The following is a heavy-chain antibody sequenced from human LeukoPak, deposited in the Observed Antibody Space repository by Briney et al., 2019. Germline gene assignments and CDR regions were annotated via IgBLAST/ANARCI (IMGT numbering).Heavy chain of an antibody. CDR3: AGLSAVGGAAAGIYYYYYGMDV. CDR2: IYYSGST. V-gene: IGHV4-59*08. J-gene: IGHJ6*02. Sequence: SETLSLTCTVSGGSISSYYWSWIRQPPGKGLEWIGYIYYSGSTNYNPSLKSRVTISVDTSKNQFSLKLSSVTAADTAVYYCAGLSAVGGAAAGIYYYYYGMDVWGQGTTVTVSS. CDR1: GGSISSYY. D-gene: IGHD6-13*01.